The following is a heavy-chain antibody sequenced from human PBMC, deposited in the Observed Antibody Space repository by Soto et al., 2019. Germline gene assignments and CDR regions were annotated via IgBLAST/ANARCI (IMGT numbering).Heavy chain of an antibody. CDR3: ESDAQGAAPY. CDR2: INYRGTT. CDR1: GGPVINGDIY. V-gene: IGHV4-31*03. J-gene: IGHJ4*02. Sequence: QVQLQESGPGLVKPSQTLSLTCTVSGGPVINGDIYLNWIRQHPEKGLEWMGYINYRGTTNYNAALQSRILISVATSKNQFSLRLTSVNDADTAVYYCESDAQGAAPYWGQGTLVTVSS. D-gene: IGHD6-13*01.